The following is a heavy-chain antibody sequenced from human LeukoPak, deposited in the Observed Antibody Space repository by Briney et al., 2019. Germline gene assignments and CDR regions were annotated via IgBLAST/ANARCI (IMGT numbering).Heavy chain of an antibody. Sequence: PSETLSLTCTVSGGSISSYYWSWIRQPPGKGLEWIGYIYYSGSTNYNPSLKSRVTISVDTSKNQFSPKLSSVTAADTAVYYCARNPAYCGGDCPYYYYYMDVWGKGTTVTVSS. J-gene: IGHJ6*03. CDR3: ARNPAYCGGDCPYYYYYMDV. CDR1: GGSISSYY. V-gene: IGHV4-59*01. D-gene: IGHD2-21*01. CDR2: IYYSGST.